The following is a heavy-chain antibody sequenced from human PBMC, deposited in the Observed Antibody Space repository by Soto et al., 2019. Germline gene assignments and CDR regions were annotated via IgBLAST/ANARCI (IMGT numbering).Heavy chain of an antibody. CDR3: TKGKYYDSSGLYYFDN. J-gene: IGHJ4*02. D-gene: IGHD3-22*01. Sequence: PGGSLRLSCEVSGFIFSSYAMHWVRQAPGKGLEWVAVISQDGSNEKYADSVKGRFTISRDNSRNTLYLQVSSLRAEDTAVYYCTKGKYYDSSGLYYFDNWGQGTRVTVSS. CDR2: ISQDGSNE. V-gene: IGHV3-30*18. CDR1: GFIFSSYA.